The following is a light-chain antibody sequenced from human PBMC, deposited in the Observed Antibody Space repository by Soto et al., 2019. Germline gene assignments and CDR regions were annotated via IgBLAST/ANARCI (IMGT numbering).Light chain of an antibody. CDR1: QTISGN. CDR3: PQYNDWPPIT. CDR2: GAS. V-gene: IGKV3-15*01. Sequence: EIVMTQSPATLSVSPGESAALSCRASQTISGNLAWYQQKPGQAPRLLIYGASTRATGVPARFSGSGSGTEFTLTISSLQSEDFAVYFCPQYNDWPPITFGQGTKLEIK. J-gene: IGKJ2*01.